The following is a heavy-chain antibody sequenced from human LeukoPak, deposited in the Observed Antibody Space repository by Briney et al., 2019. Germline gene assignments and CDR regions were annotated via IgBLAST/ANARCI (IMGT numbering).Heavy chain of an antibody. Sequence: PSQTLSLTCTVSGGSISSGDYYWNWIRRPPGKGLEWIGYISYSGSTYFNPSLRSRVTISVDTSENQFSLKLSSVTAADTAVYYFARETYYYDSSGLPHYYMDVWGKGTTVTVSS. CDR2: ISYSGST. J-gene: IGHJ6*03. CDR3: ARETYYYDSSGLPHYYMDV. CDR1: GGSISSGDYY. V-gene: IGHV4-30-4*08. D-gene: IGHD3-22*01.